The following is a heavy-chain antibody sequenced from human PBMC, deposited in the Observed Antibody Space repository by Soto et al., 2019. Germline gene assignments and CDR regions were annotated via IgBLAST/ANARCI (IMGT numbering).Heavy chain of an antibody. J-gene: IGHJ6*03. D-gene: IGHD3-3*01. CDR2: ISSSGSTI. CDR1: GFTFSDYY. V-gene: IGHV3-11*01. CDR3: ARRTIFGVVTALGYMDV. Sequence: GGSLRLSCAASGFTFSDYYMSWIRQAPGKGLEWVSYISSSGSTIYYADSVKGRFTISRDNAKNSLYLQMNSLRAEDTAVYYCARRTIFGVVTALGYMDVWGKGTTVTVSS.